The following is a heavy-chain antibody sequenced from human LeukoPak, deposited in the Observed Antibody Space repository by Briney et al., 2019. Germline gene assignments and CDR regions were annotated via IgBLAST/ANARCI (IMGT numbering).Heavy chain of an antibody. V-gene: IGHV3-30*18. Sequence: AGGSLRLSCAASGFTFSSYGMHWVRQAPGKGLEWVAVISYDGSNKYYADSVKGRFTISRDNSKNTLYLQMNSLRAEDTAVYYCVKESGFMVAPNSAFDIWGQGTMVTVSS. J-gene: IGHJ3*02. CDR2: ISYDGSNK. CDR1: GFTFSSYG. D-gene: IGHD4/OR15-4a*01. CDR3: VKESGFMVAPNSAFDI.